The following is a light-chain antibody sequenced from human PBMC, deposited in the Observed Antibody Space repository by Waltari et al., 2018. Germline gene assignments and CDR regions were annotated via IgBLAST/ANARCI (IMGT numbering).Light chain of an antibody. V-gene: IGLV2-8*01. CDR3: SSYAGSNHLV. Sequence: QSALTQPPSASGSPGQSVTISCTGTSSDVGGYNYVSWYQHHPGKAPKLMVYEVNKRPSWVPDSFAGSKSGNTAALTVSGLQAEDESDYYCSSYAGSNHLVFGGGTKLTVL. J-gene: IGLJ3*02. CDR2: EVN. CDR1: SSDVGGYNY.